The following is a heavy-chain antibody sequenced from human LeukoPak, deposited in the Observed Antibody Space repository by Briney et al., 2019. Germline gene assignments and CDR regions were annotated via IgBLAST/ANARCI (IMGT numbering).Heavy chain of an antibody. D-gene: IGHD3-10*01. CDR3: ARDCGTKPTMDCDY. CDR2: ITSTSSYI. Sequence: PGGSLRLSCAASVFTFCTHSMKWLRQAPGKGLEWVSSITSTSSYIYYADSVKGRFTISRDNAKNSLYLQMNSLRAEDTAVYYCARDCGTKPTMDCDYWGQGTLVTVSS. V-gene: IGHV3-21*01. CDR1: VFTFCTHS. J-gene: IGHJ4*02.